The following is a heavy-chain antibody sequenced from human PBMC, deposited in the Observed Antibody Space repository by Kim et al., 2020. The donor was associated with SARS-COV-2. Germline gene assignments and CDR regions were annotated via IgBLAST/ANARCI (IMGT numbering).Heavy chain of an antibody. V-gene: IGHV1-46*01. CDR1: GDTSTRYY. CDR2: INPNDHSA. CDR3: AGEATFDTWFDP. J-gene: IGHJ5*02. D-gene: IGHD1-26*01. Sequence: SVKVSCKASGDTSTRYYIHWVRQAPGQGLEWMGIINPNDHSATYAQKFKGRVTVTRDASTRTVYLELSSLTFEDTAVYFCAGEATFDTWFDPWGQGTLVTVSS.